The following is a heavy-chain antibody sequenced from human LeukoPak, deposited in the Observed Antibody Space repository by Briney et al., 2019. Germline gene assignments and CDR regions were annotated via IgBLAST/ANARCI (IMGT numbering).Heavy chain of an antibody. J-gene: IGHJ4*02. D-gene: IGHD6-13*01. V-gene: IGHV3-43*01. CDR1: GFTFDDYT. CDR3: AKDSLRFQGIAPAAPFDY. CDR2: ISWDGGST. Sequence: GGSLRLSCAASGFTFDDYTMHWVRQAPGKGLEGGSLISWDGGSTYYADSVNCRFTISRDNSKNSLYLQMNSLRTEDTALYYCAKDSLRFQGIAPAAPFDYWAQGTLVPVSS.